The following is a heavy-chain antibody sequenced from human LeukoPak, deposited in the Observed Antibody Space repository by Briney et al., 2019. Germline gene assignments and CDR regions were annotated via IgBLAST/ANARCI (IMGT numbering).Heavy chain of an antibody. V-gene: IGHV1-69*05. CDR3: ARGYYYDTRGFAQIET. Sequence: SVKVSCTASGGTFSSYAINWVRQAPGQGLEWMGGIIPIFGTENYAQKVQGRVTITTDESTSTAFIELSSLRSEDTAVYYCARGYYYDTRGFAQIETWGQGTLVTVSS. CDR1: GGTFSSYA. J-gene: IGHJ5*02. D-gene: IGHD3-22*01. CDR2: IIPIFGTE.